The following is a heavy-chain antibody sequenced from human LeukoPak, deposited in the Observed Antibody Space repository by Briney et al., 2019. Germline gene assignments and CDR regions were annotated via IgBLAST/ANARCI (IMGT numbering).Heavy chain of an antibody. CDR3: IGDSSPYYFDY. V-gene: IGHV3-11*04. CDR1: GFTFSDSY. J-gene: IGHJ4*02. D-gene: IGHD3-22*01. CDR2: ISGSGHDI. Sequence: GGSLRLSCAASGFTFSDSYMTWVRQAPGKGVEWVAYISGSGHDINYSDSVKGRFTISRDNAKNSLYLQMSSLRVEDTAVYYCIGDSSPYYFDYWGQGTLVTVSS.